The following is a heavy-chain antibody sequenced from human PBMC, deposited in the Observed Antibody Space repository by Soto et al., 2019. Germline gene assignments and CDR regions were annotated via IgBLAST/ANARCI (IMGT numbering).Heavy chain of an antibody. V-gene: IGHV3-64D*06. CDR3: VKQAHGLDGVAFDY. J-gene: IGHJ4*02. Sequence: GGSLRLSCSASGFVFSESTIYWVRQVPGKGLEAISAVSTSGRSTYYADSVKDRFTISRDNSKNTLFLQMGSLRPEDTAIYYCVKQAHGLDGVAFDYWGQGTQVTV. CDR2: VSTSGRST. D-gene: IGHD2-15*01. CDR1: GFVFSEST.